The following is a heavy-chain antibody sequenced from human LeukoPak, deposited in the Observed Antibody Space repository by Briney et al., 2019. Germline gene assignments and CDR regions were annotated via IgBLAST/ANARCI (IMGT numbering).Heavy chain of an antibody. Sequence: GESLKISCKGSGYSFTSYWIGWVRQMPGKGLEWMGIIYPDDSDTRYSPSFQGQVTISADKSISTAYLQWSALRASDTAIYYCARHSYDSSDFHYMDVWGKGTTVTISS. CDR1: GYSFTSYW. CDR2: IYPDDSDT. J-gene: IGHJ6*03. CDR3: ARHSYDSSDFHYMDV. V-gene: IGHV5-51*01. D-gene: IGHD3-22*01.